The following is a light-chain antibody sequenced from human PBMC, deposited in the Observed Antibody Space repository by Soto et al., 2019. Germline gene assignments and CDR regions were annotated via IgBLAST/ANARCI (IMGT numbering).Light chain of an antibody. CDR2: EVV. J-gene: IGLJ1*01. V-gene: IGLV2-8*01. CDR3: KSYAGSNTYV. CDR1: KSDIGIYDF. Sequence: QSALTQPPSASGSPGQSVTISCTGSKSDIGIYDFVSWYQHHPGKAPRLIIYEVVQRPSGVPDRFSGSMSGNTASLTVSGLQAADEADYFCKSYAGSNTYVFGTGTKVTVL.